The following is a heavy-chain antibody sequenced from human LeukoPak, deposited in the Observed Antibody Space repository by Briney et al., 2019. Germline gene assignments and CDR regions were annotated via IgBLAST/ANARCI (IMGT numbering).Heavy chain of an antibody. J-gene: IGHJ4*02. CDR1: GGSFSGYY. Sequence: SETLSLTCAVHGGSFSGYYWSWIRQPPGKGLEWIGEINHSGSTNYNPSLKSRVTISVDTSKNQFSLKLSSVTAADTAVYYCATLPYYYGSGSLYWGQGTLVTVSS. CDR2: INHSGST. V-gene: IGHV4-34*01. CDR3: ATLPYYYGSGSLY. D-gene: IGHD3-10*01.